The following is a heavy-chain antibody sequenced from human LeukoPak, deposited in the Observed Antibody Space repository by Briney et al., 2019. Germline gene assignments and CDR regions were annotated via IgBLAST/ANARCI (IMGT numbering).Heavy chain of an antibody. CDR3: AKDRGKYQLLVEFDY. J-gene: IGHJ4*02. D-gene: IGHD2-2*01. Sequence: QPGRSLRLSCAASGFTFSSYGMHWGRPAPGKGLEWVAVISYDGSNKYYADSVKGRFTISRDNSKNTLYLQMNSLRAEDTAVYYCAKDRGKYQLLVEFDYWGQGTLVTVSS. CDR2: ISYDGSNK. V-gene: IGHV3-30*18. CDR1: GFTFSSYG.